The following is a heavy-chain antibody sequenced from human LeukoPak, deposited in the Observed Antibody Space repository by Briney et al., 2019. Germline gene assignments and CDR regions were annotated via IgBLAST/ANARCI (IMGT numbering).Heavy chain of an antibody. Sequence: ASVKVSCKASGYTFTSYAMNWVRQAPGQGLEWMGGIIPIFGTANYAQKFQGRVTITADESTSTAYMELSSLRSEDTAVYHCARQLRLGELANDYWGQGTLVTVSS. CDR3: ARQLRLGELANDY. CDR1: GYTFTSYA. CDR2: IIPIFGTA. V-gene: IGHV1-69*13. J-gene: IGHJ4*02. D-gene: IGHD3-16*01.